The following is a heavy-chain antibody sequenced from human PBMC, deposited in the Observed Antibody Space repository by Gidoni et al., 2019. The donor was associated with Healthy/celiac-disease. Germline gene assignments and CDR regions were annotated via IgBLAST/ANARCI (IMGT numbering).Heavy chain of an antibody. CDR2: IYYSGST. J-gene: IGHJ4*02. Sequence: QLQLQESGPGLVKPSETLSLTCTVSGGSISSSSYYWGWIRQLPGKGLGWIGSIYYSGSTYYNPSLKSRVTISVDTSKNQFSLKLSSVTAADTAVYYCARRCYDILTGDSGQFDYWGQGTLVTVSS. CDR1: GGSISSSSYY. CDR3: ARRCYDILTGDSGQFDY. D-gene: IGHD3-9*01. V-gene: IGHV4-39*01.